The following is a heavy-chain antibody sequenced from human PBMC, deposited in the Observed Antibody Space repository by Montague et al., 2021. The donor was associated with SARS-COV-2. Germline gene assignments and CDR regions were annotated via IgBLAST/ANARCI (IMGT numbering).Heavy chain of an antibody. CDR3: AREFRIELWQTNWYFGL. D-gene: IGHD3-16*01. Sequence: SETLSLTCSVSGGSISGHYWSWIRQPPGKGLEWVGNFDHSGNTKYNPSLNSRATISVDTSKNQFALRLSSVTAADTAVYYCAREFRIELWQTNWYFGLWGRGTLVTVSS. V-gene: IGHV4-59*11. J-gene: IGHJ2*01. CDR2: FDHSGNT. CDR1: GGSISGHY.